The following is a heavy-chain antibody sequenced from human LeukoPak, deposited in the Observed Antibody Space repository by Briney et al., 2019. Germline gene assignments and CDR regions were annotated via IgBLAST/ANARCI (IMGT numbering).Heavy chain of an antibody. J-gene: IGHJ4*02. CDR3: ARVSSVNYYGSGSYYTFDY. V-gene: IGHV1-3*01. Sequence: RASVKVSCKASGYTFTSYAMHWVRQAPGQRLEWMGWINAGDGNTKYSQKFQGRVTITRDTSASTAYMELSSLRSEDTAVYYCARVSSVNYYGSGSYYTFDYWGQGTLVTVSS. CDR1: GYTFTSYA. CDR2: INAGDGNT. D-gene: IGHD3-10*01.